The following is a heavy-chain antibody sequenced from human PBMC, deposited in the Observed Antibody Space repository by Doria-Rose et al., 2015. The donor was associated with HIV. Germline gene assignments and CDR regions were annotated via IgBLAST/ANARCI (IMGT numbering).Heavy chain of an antibody. D-gene: IGHD6-13*01. CDR2: IFSDDER. CDR1: GVSLSSPGMG. CDR3: ARIKSSRWYHKYYFDF. J-gene: IGHJ4*02. V-gene: IGHV2-26*01. Sequence: QVTLKESGPVLVKPTETLTLTGTASGVSLSSPGMGVSWIRQPPGKALEWLANIFSDDERSYKTSLKSRLTISRGTSKSQVVLTMADMDPVDTATYYCARIKSSRWYHKYYFDFWGQGTLVIVSA.